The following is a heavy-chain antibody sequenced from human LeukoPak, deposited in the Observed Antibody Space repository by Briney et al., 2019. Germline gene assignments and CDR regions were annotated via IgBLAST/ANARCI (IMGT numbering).Heavy chain of an antibody. CDR2: IIPIFGTA. Sequence: ASVKVSCKASGGTFSSYAISWVRQAPGQGLEWMGGIIPIFGTANYAQKFQGRVTITADESTSTAYMELSSLRSEDTAVYYCARGGPHVPSYSSGWYRKPPAPWGQGTLVTVSS. J-gene: IGHJ5*02. CDR1: GGTFSSYA. CDR3: ARGGPHVPSYSSGWYRKPPAP. D-gene: IGHD6-19*01. V-gene: IGHV1-69*13.